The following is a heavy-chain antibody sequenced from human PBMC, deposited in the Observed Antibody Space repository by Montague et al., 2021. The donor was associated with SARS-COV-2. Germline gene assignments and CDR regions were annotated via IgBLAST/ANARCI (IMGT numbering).Heavy chain of an antibody. Sequence: SETLSLTCAVYGGSFSGYYWSWIRQSPGKGLEWIGEINHSGSTNYNPSLKSRVTISVDTSKNQFSLKLSSVTAADTAVYFCARARSVNTFFQDVRVAMDVWGQGASVTVSS. CDR1: GGSFSGYY. D-gene: IGHD4-11*01. CDR2: INHSGST. CDR3: ARARSVNTFFQDVRVAMDV. J-gene: IGHJ6*02. V-gene: IGHV4-34*01.